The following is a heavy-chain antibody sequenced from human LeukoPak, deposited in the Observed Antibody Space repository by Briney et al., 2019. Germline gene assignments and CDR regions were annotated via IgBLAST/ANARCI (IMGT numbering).Heavy chain of an antibody. CDR1: GFTFSSYA. Sequence: PGGSLRLSCAASGFTFSSYAVSWVRQAPGKGLEWVSAISGSGGSTYYADSVKGRFTISRDNSKNTLYLQMNSLRAEDTAVYYCAKDQIAAAGRGTYYFDYWGQGTLVTVSS. V-gene: IGHV3-23*01. J-gene: IGHJ4*02. CDR2: ISGSGGST. D-gene: IGHD6-13*01. CDR3: AKDQIAAAGRGTYYFDY.